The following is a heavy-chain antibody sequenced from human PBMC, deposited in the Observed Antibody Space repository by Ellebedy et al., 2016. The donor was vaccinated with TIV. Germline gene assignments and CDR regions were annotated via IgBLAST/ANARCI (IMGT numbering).Heavy chain of an antibody. CDR3: ARDPVGVGPAFDI. Sequence: GESLKISCAASGLTFSSHAMSWVRQAPGKGLEWVSSITATGDNTYYADSVKGRFTISRDNSKNTPSLQMNSLRAEDTAVYYCARDPVGVGPAFDIWGQGTIVTVSS. CDR1: GLTFSSHA. V-gene: IGHV3-23*01. J-gene: IGHJ3*02. D-gene: IGHD4-23*01. CDR2: ITATGDNT.